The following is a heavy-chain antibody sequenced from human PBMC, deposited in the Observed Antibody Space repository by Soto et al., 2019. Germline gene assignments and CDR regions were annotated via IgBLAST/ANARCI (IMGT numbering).Heavy chain of an antibody. CDR1: GFTFSSYS. CDR3: ARDSPGRYCSSTSCPRMDV. V-gene: IGHV3-48*02. Sequence: GGSLRLSCAAPGFTFSSYSMNWVRQAPGRGLEWVSYISNSSSTIYYADSVKGRFTISRDNAKNSLYLQMNSLRDEDTAVYYCARDSPGRYCSSTSCPRMDVWGQGTTVTVSS. CDR2: ISNSSSTI. J-gene: IGHJ6*02. D-gene: IGHD2-2*01.